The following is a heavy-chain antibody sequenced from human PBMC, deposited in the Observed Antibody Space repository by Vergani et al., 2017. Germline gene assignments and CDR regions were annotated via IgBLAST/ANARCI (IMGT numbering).Heavy chain of an antibody. D-gene: IGHD3-9*01. V-gene: IGHV4-59*01. CDR1: GFTFSSYA. J-gene: IGHJ3*02. CDR3: ARGPYDILTGYYPNDAFDI. CDR2: IYYSGST. Sequence: VQLVESGGGLVQPGGSLRLSCAASGFTFSSYAMSWVRQAPGKGLEWIGYIYYSGSTNYNPSLKSRVTISVYTSKNQFSLKLCSVTAADTAVYYCARGPYDILTGYYPNDAFDIWGQGTMVTVSS.